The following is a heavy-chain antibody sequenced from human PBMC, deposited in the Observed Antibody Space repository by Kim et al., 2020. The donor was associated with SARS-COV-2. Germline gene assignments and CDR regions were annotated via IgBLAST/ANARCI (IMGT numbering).Heavy chain of an antibody. CDR1: GYTFTSYL. CDR2: INPGGDFT. Sequence: ASVKVSCKAYGYTFTSYLIHWLRQAPGQGLEWMGAINPGGDFTRYAQNFQGRITMTSDTSTSTVYMEVSSLRSEDTAVYYCSREPGNTFYFDRWGQGTPV. V-gene: IGHV1-46*03. J-gene: IGHJ4*02. CDR3: SREPGNTFYFDR.